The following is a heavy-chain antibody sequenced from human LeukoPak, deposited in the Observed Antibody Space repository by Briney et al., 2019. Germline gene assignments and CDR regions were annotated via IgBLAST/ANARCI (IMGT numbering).Heavy chain of an antibody. CDR2: VSFDVNDK. Sequence: GGSLRLSCAASGFTFSRYSMHWVRQAPGKGLEWVAFVSFDVNDKRYGGSVKGRFTISRDNSKSTLYLQMNSLRPEDTAVYYCAKDNGDHAIDYWGQGTMVSVSS. J-gene: IGHJ4*02. CDR3: AKDNGDHAIDY. CDR1: GFTFSRYS. V-gene: IGHV3-30*18. D-gene: IGHD4-17*01.